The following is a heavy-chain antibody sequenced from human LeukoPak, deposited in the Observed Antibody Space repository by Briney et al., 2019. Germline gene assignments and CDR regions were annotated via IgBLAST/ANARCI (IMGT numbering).Heavy chain of an antibody. Sequence: GGSLRLSCTASGSTFSTYDMNWVRQAPGKGLDWISYITNSGNTIYYADSVKGLFTISRTNAKKSLFLQMNMLTVDDTAYYCSARDRAFGELLFFQPNWLDPWGQGTLVTVSS. D-gene: IGHD3-10*01. CDR1: GSTFSTYD. V-gene: IGHV3-48*03. CDR3: ARDRAFGELLFFQPNWLDP. J-gene: IGHJ5*02. CDR2: ITNSGNTI.